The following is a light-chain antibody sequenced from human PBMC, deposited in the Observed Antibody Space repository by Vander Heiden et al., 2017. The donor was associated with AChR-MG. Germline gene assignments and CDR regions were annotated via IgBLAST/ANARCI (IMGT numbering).Light chain of an antibody. CDR3: QQYGSSRIT. CDR2: GAS. J-gene: IGKJ4*01. V-gene: IGKV3-20*01. Sequence: EIVLTQSPGTLSLCPGESATISCRASQSVSSIYLAWYQQKPGQAPRLLIYGASSRATGIPDRFSGSGSGTDFTLTISRLEPEDFAVYYCQQYGSSRITFGGGTKVEIK. CDR1: QSVSSIY.